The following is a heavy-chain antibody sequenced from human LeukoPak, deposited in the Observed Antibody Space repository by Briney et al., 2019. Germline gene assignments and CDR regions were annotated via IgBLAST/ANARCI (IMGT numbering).Heavy chain of an antibody. Sequence: GGSLRLSCAASGFTFSSFAMHWVRQAPGKGLEYVSGIGRKGDTTYYANSVKGRFTISRDNSRNTLYLQMNSLRAEDTAVYYCARGSHYDSSGFTLFDLWGRGTLVTVSS. J-gene: IGHJ2*01. CDR2: IGRKGDTT. D-gene: IGHD3-22*01. V-gene: IGHV3-64*01. CDR1: GFTFSSFA. CDR3: ARGSHYDSSGFTLFDL.